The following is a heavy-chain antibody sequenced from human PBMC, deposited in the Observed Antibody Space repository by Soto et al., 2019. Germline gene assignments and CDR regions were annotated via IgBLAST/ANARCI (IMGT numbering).Heavy chain of an antibody. CDR2: INPNSGGT. CDR3: ARDPREPFPFNCRSTRCYPYYYYYGLAV. D-gene: IGHD2-2*01. V-gene: IGHV1-2*04. CDR1: GDTFTGYY. Sequence: ASVKVSCKASGDTFTGYYMHWVRQAPGQGLEWMGWINPNSGGTNYAQKFQGWVTMTRDTAISTAYVELSRLRSDDTAVYYCARDPREPFPFNCRSTRCYPYYYYYGLAVWGQGTTVTVSS. J-gene: IGHJ6*02.